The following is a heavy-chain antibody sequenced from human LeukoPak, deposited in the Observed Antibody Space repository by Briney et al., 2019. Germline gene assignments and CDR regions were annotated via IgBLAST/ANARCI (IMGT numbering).Heavy chain of an antibody. Sequence: GGSLGLSCAASGFTFSGSAMHWVRQASGKGLEWVGRIRSKANSYATAYAASVKGRFTISRDDSKNTAYLQMNSLKTEDTAVYYCTGPSGSYSPDYYYYGMDVWGQGTTVTVSS. D-gene: IGHD3-10*01. J-gene: IGHJ6*02. CDR3: TGPSGSYSPDYYYYGMDV. V-gene: IGHV3-73*01. CDR2: IRSKANSYAT. CDR1: GFTFSGSA.